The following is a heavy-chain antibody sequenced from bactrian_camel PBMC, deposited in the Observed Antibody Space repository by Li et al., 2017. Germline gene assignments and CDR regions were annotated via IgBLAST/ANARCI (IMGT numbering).Heavy chain of an antibody. Sequence: EVQLVESGGGLVQPGGSLRLSCAAAGTTSGRGYVNWVRQVPGKGLEWVSSIYGGGGSIKFGDSVKGRFTISKDNAENTLYLEMNTLKPEDTAVYYCAPAPTSWHFGYWGQGTQVTVS. CDR1: GTTSGRGY. CDR2: IYGGGGSI. CDR3: APAPTSWHFGY. J-gene: IGHJ6*01. V-gene: IGHV3S19*01. D-gene: IGHD6*01.